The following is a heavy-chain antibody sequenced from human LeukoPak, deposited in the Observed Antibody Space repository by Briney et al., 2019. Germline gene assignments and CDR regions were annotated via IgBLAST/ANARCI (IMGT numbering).Heavy chain of an antibody. D-gene: IGHD2-8*01. V-gene: IGHV4-30-4*01. CDR3: AREGGYCTNGVCPFDY. Sequence: PSETLSLTCTVSGVSISSGDYYWSWIRQPPGKGLEWIGYIYYSGSTYYNPSLKSRVTISVDTSKNQFSLKLSSVTAADTAVYYCAREGGYCTNGVCPFDYWGQGTLVTVSS. J-gene: IGHJ4*02. CDR2: IYYSGST. CDR1: GVSISSGDYY.